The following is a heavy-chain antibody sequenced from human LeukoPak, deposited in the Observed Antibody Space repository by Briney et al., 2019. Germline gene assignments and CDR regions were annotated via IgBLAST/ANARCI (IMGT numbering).Heavy chain of an antibody. J-gene: IGHJ4*02. D-gene: IGHD5-12*01. CDR3: VNLGYSD. CDR2: IKNDGSDK. V-gene: IGHV3-7*01. Sequence: GGSLRLSCAASGFTFSSSWMHWVRQAPGKGLEWVATIKNDGSDKYYVDSVKGRFTLSRDNAKNLVYLQMNSLRVEDTAVYYCVNLGYSDGGQGTLVTVSS. CDR1: GFTFSSSW.